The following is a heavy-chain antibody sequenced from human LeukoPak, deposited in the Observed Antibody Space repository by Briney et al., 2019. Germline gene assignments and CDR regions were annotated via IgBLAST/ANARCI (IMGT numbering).Heavy chain of an antibody. CDR1: GGSIRSSYYY. V-gene: IGHV4-39*07. J-gene: IGHJ6*02. D-gene: IGHD3-22*01. CDR2: IYDSGST. CDR3: ARVPYYYDSSGYPYYYYGMDV. Sequence: SETLSLTCTVSGGSIRSSYYYWGWIRQPPGKGLEWIGSIYDSGSTNYNPSLKSRVTISVDTSKNQFSLKLSSVTAADTAVYYCARVPYYYDSSGYPYYYYGMDVWGQGTTVTVSS.